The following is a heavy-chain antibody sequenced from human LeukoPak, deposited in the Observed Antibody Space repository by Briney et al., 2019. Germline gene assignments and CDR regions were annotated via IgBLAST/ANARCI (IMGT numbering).Heavy chain of an antibody. CDR2: IYPGDSDT. CDR3: ARVDYSNYYYYYGMDV. CDR1: GYSFTSYW. Sequence: GESLKISCKGSGYSFTSYWIGWVRQMPGKGLEWMGIIYPGDSDTRYSPSFQGQVTISADKSISTAYLRWSSLKASDTAMYYCARVDYSNYYYYYGMDVWGQGTTVTVSS. D-gene: IGHD4-4*01. V-gene: IGHV5-51*01. J-gene: IGHJ6*02.